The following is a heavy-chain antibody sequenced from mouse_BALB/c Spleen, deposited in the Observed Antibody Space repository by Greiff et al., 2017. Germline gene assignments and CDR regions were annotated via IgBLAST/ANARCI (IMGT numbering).Heavy chain of an antibody. CDR2: ISSGGSYT. CDR1: GFTFSSYT. V-gene: IGHV5-6-4*01. Sequence: EVMLVESGGGLVKPGGSLKLSCAASGFTFSSYTMSWVRQTPEKRLEWVATISSGGSYTYYPDSVKGRFTISRDNAKNTLYLQMSSLKSEDTAMYYCTRDMITHFDYWGQGTTLTVSS. CDR3: TRDMITHFDY. D-gene: IGHD2-4*01. J-gene: IGHJ2*01.